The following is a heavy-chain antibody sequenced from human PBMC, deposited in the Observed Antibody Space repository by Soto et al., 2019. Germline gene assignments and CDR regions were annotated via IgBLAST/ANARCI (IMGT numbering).Heavy chain of an antibody. V-gene: IGHV4-4*02. J-gene: IGHJ4*02. CDR1: GGSFTSNSW. D-gene: IGHD1-7*01. Sequence: SETLSLTCAVSGGSFTSNSWWTWVRQPPGQGLEWIGEIYRTGSTNYNPSLKSRVTISLDKSENQFSLKVTSLTAADTAVYYCASRDPGTSVDYWGQGTLVTVSS. CDR3: ASRDPGTSVDY. CDR2: IYRTGST.